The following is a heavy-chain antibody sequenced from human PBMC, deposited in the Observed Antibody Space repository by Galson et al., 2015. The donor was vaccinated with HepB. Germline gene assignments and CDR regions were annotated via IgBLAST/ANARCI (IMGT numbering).Heavy chain of an antibody. J-gene: IGHJ6*02. Sequence: SLRLSCAASKFTFSAYTMNWVRQAPGKGLEWVSSISRGNSFIYYADSVKGRFTISRDNAKKSLYLQMNSLRAEETAVYYCARDLIAAGLDYYAMDVWGQGTTVTVSS. CDR3: ARDLIAAGLDYYAMDV. V-gene: IGHV3-21*01. CDR1: KFTFSAYT. D-gene: IGHD6-13*01. CDR2: ISRGNSFI.